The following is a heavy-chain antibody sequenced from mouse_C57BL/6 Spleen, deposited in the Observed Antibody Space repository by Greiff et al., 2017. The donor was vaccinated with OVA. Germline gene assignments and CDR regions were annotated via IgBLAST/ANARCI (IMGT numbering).Heavy chain of an antibody. CDR1: GFTFSIYA. V-gene: IGHV5-9-1*02. CDR3: TRVGAMDY. CDR2: LSSGGDYI. Sequence: EVQVVESGEGLVKPGGSLKLSCAASGFTFSIYALSWVRQTPEKRLAWVAYLSSGGDYIYYADTVQGLFTITRDTAKNTLDLQMSSLKSEDTAMYYCTRVGAMDYWGQGTSVTVSS. J-gene: IGHJ4*01.